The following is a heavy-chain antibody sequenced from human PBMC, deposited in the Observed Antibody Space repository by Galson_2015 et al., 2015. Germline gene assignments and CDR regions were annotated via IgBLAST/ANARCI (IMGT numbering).Heavy chain of an antibody. CDR1: GFTFSSYE. V-gene: IGHV3-48*03. CDR2: ISSSGSTI. CDR3: AVRNAPGYYYMDV. D-gene: IGHD2-8*01. J-gene: IGHJ6*03. Sequence: SLRLSCAASGFTFSSYEMNWVRQAPGKGLEWVSYISSSGSTIYYADSVKGRFTISRDNAKNSLYLQMNSLRAEGTAVYYCAVRNAPGYYYMDVWGKGPTVTVSS.